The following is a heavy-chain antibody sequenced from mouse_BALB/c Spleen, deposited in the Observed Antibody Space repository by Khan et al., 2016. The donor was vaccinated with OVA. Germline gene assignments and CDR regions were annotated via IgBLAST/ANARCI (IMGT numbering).Heavy chain of an antibody. D-gene: IGHD2-4*01. CDR2: INTYTGET. V-gene: IGHV9-3-1*01. Sequence: QIQLVQSGPELKKPGEIVKISCKASGYTFTNYGMNWVKQAPGKGLKWMGWINTYTGETTFADDFKGRFAFSLETSASTAYLQTNSLRKEDTATYCFVKGDDYDGTYWGQGTLITVS. J-gene: IGHJ3*01. CDR1: GYTFTNYG. CDR3: VKGDDYDGTY.